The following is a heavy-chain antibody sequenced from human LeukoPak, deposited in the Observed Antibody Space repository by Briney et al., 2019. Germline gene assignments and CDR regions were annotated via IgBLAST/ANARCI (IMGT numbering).Heavy chain of an antibody. CDR3: ARGGHCSGGSCSPIGAFDI. CDR1: GLTVSSDY. CDR2: IYTDGRT. V-gene: IGHV3-53*01. Sequence: PGGSLRLSCAAYGLTVSSDYMTWVRQAPGKGLEWVSVIYTDGRTEYGDSAKGRFTIARDTSKNILYLQMNSLRVEDTAVYFCARGGHCSGGSCSPIGAFDIWSQGTLVTVSS. D-gene: IGHD2-15*01. J-gene: IGHJ3*02.